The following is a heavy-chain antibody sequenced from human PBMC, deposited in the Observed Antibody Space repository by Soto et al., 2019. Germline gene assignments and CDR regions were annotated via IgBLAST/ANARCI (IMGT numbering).Heavy chain of an antibody. Sequence: GGSLRLSCSASGFTFSSYAMHWVRQAPGKGLEYVSAISSNGGSTYYADSVKGRFTISRDNSKNTLYLQMSSLRAEDTAVYYCVKDSEEKLVPSPFDYWGQGTLVTVSS. J-gene: IGHJ4*02. CDR2: ISSNGGST. CDR1: GFTFSSYA. V-gene: IGHV3-64D*08. D-gene: IGHD6-13*01. CDR3: VKDSEEKLVPSPFDY.